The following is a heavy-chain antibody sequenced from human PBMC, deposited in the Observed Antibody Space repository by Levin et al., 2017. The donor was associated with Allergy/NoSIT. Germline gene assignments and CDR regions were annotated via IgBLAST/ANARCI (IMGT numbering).Heavy chain of an antibody. Sequence: GGSLRLSCAASGFTFSDNAMSWVRQTPGKGLEWVSAITSSGDSTYYADSVKGRFTISRDSSKSTLYLQVNSLRAEDTAVYYCAKDNGYCSNGECYVPWYFDLWGRGTLVTVSS. V-gene: IGHV3-23*01. CDR3: AKDNGYCSNGECYVPWYFDL. D-gene: IGHD2-8*01. J-gene: IGHJ2*01. CDR2: ITSSGDST. CDR1: GFTFSDNA.